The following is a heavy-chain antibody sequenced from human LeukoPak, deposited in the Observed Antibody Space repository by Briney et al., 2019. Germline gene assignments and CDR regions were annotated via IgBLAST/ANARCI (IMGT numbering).Heavy chain of an antibody. D-gene: IGHD1-1*01. J-gene: IGHJ4*02. V-gene: IGHV3-66*02. CDR2: IYSGGST. CDR1: GFTVSSNY. Sequence: GGSLRLSCAASGFTVSSNYMSWVRQAPGKGLEWVSVIYSGGSTYYADSVRGRFTISRDNSKNTLYLQMNSLRAEDTAVYYCARTNWNDADYWGQGTLVTVSS. CDR3: ARTNWNDADY.